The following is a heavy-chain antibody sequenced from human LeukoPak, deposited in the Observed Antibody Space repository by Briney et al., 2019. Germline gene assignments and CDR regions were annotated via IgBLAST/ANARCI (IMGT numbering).Heavy chain of an antibody. CDR2: ISSSGSTI. D-gene: IGHD3-22*01. V-gene: IGHV3-48*03. Sequence: GGSLRLSCAASGFTFSSYEMNWVRQAPGKGLEWVSYISSSGSTIYYADSVKGRFTISRDNAKNSLYLQMNSLRAEDMALYYCAKGAVGGSGYGYMDVWGKGTTVTVSS. CDR1: GFTFSSYE. CDR3: AKGAVGGSGYGYMDV. J-gene: IGHJ6*03.